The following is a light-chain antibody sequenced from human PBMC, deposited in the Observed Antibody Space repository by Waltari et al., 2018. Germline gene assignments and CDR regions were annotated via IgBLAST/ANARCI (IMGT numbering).Light chain of an antibody. Sequence: QSALTQPASVSGSPGQSITISCIGTRSEVAYYNYVSWYAQQPGKAPNLIIYDVTQRPSGVSNRFSGTKSGNTASLTIAGLQAEDEADYYCSSYTVSNTVVFGGGTKVTVL. CDR2: DVT. V-gene: IGLV2-14*03. CDR1: RSEVAYYNY. CDR3: SSYTVSNTVV. J-gene: IGLJ2*01.